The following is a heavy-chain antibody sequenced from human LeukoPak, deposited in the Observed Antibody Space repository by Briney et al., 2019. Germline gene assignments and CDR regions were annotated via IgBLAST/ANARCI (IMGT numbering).Heavy chain of an antibody. J-gene: IGHJ6*02. D-gene: IGHD3-22*01. CDR1: GGSISSYY. CDR2: IYYSGST. CDR3: ARVGGYYYDSSGYYWGDYYYYGMDV. V-gene: IGHV4-59*01. Sequence: SSETLSLTCTVSGGSISSYYWSWIRQPPGKGLEWIGYIYYSGSTNYNPSLESRVTISVDTSKNQFSLKLSSVTAADTAVYYCARVGGYYYDSSGYYWGDYYYYGMDVWGQGTTVTVSS.